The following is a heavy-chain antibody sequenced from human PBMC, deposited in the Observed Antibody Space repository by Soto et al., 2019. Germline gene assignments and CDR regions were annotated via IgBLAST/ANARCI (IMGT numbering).Heavy chain of an antibody. CDR2: INPKSGGT. Sequence: ASVKVSCKASGYTFTGYYLHWVRQAPGQGLEWMGWINPKSGGTKYAQHFQGRVTMTRDTSISTAYMDLSRLRSDDTAVYYCARSLSPTDLNCSDSRDYYNWFDPWGQGTLVTVSS. CDR3: ARSLSPTDLNCSDSRDYYNWFDP. D-gene: IGHD3-22*01. V-gene: IGHV1-2*02. CDR1: GYTFTGYY. J-gene: IGHJ5*02.